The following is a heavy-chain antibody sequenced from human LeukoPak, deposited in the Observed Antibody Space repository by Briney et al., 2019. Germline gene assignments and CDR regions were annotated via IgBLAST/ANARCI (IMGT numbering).Heavy chain of an antibody. CDR1: GFTFSSYW. V-gene: IGHV3-74*01. CDR2: INTDVSST. D-gene: IGHD3-3*01. CDR3: ARDAPVRGVYYDFWSGYSDAFDI. J-gene: IGHJ3*02. Sequence: GGSLRLSCAASGFTFSSYWMHWGRQAPGKGLVWVSRINTDVSSTSYADSVKGRFTISRDNAKNTLYLQMNSMSAEDTAVYYCARDAPVRGVYYDFWSGYSDAFDIWGQGTMVTVSS.